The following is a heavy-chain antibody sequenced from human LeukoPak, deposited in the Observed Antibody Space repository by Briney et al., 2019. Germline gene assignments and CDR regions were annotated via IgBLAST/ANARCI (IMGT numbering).Heavy chain of an antibody. J-gene: IGHJ4*02. Sequence: SETLSLTCTVSGGSISSYYWSWLRQPPGKGLEWIGYIYYSGSTNYNPSLKSRVTISVDTSKNQFSLKLSSVTAADTAVYYCARWEDGYFQGFDYWGQGTLVTVSS. V-gene: IGHV4-59*01. D-gene: IGHD5-24*01. CDR2: IYYSGST. CDR1: GGSISSYY. CDR3: ARWEDGYFQGFDY.